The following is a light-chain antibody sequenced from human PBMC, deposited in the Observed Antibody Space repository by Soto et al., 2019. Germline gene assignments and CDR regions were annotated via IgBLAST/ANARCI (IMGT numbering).Light chain of an antibody. CDR2: AAS. CDR1: QGISNY. CDR3: KQSNSAPRT. V-gene: IGKV1-27*01. Sequence: DIQMTQSPSSLSASVGDRVTITCRASQGISNYLAWYQQKPGKVPKLLIYAASTLQPGVPSRFSGSGSGTDLTLNISSLKPEDVVPYYCKQSNSAPRTFGQGTKVEIK. J-gene: IGKJ1*01.